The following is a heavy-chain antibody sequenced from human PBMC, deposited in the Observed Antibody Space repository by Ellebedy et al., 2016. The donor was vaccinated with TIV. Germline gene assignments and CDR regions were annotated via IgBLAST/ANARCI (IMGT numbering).Heavy chain of an antibody. Sequence: GESLKISCAASGFTFSSYWMHWVRQAPGKGLVWVSRINSDGSSTSYADSVKGRFTISRDNAKNTLYLQMNSLRAEDTAVYYCTLSGWYEDYWGQGTLVTVSS. D-gene: IGHD6-19*01. CDR2: INSDGSST. CDR1: GFTFSSYW. J-gene: IGHJ4*02. CDR3: TLSGWYEDY. V-gene: IGHV3-74*01.